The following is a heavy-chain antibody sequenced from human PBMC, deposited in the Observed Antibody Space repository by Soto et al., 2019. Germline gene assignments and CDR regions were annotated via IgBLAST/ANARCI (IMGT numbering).Heavy chain of an antibody. Sequence: QVQLVQSGAEVKKPGASVKVSCKASGYTFTSYGISWVRQAPGQGLEWMGWISAYNGNTNYAQKLQGRVTMTTDTSTSTAYMELRSLRSDDTAVYYCARTRGSSIWYGWRPDWFDPWGQGTLVTVSS. V-gene: IGHV1-18*01. CDR3: ARTRGSSIWYGWRPDWFDP. D-gene: IGHD6-13*01. CDR2: ISAYNGNT. J-gene: IGHJ5*02. CDR1: GYTFTSYG.